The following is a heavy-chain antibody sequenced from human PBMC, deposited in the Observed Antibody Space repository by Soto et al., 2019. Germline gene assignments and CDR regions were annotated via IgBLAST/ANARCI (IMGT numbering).Heavy chain of an antibody. CDR2: IYYSGST. V-gene: IGHV4-30-4*01. CDR3: ARGGGYYDSSGYFFYFDY. J-gene: IGHJ4*02. Sequence: QVQLQESGPGLVKPSQTLSLTCTVSGGSISSGDYYWSWIRQPPGKGLEWIGYIYYSGSTYYNPSLKGRVTISVDTSKNQFSLKLSSVTAADTAVYYCARGGGYYDSSGYFFYFDYWGQGTLVTVSS. CDR1: GGSISSGDYY. D-gene: IGHD3-22*01.